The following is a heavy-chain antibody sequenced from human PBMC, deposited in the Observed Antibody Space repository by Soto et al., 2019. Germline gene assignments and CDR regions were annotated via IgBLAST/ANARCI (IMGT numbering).Heavy chain of an antibody. CDR3: AKGDLGYCSGGSCYAR. Sequence: ESGGGLVQPGGSLRLSCAASGFTFSSYAMSWVRQAPGKGLEWVSAISGSGGSTYYADSVKGRFTISRDNSKNTLYLQMNSLRAEDTAVYYCAKGDLGYCSGGSCYARWGQGTMVTVSS. D-gene: IGHD2-15*01. J-gene: IGHJ3*01. V-gene: IGHV3-23*01. CDR2: ISGSGGST. CDR1: GFTFSSYA.